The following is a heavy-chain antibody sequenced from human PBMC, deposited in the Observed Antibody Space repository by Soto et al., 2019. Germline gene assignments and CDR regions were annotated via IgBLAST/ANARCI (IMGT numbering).Heavy chain of an antibody. CDR2: ISYDGSNK. V-gene: IGHV3-30*03. D-gene: IGHD6-19*01. CDR1: GFTFSSYG. Sequence: QVQLVESGGGVVQPGRSLRLSCAASGFTFSSYGMHWVRQAPGKGLEWVAVISYDGSNKYYADSVKGRFTISRDNSKNTLYVQMNSLRAEGAAVYYCPRGSLLAVAPGTEYWGQVTLVTVS. CDR3: PRGSLLAVAPGTEY. J-gene: IGHJ4*02.